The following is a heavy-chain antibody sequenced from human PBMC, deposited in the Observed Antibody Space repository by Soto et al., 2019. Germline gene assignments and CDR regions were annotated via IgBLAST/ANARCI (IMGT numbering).Heavy chain of an antibody. CDR3: ARGGVSTRTFDY. CDR1: GYNFAGYW. CDR2: IYPSDSDT. V-gene: IGHV5-51*01. J-gene: IGHJ4*02. D-gene: IGHD3-3*01. Sequence: GESLKISCKGSGYNFAGYWISCFRQMPGKGLELMGIIYPSDSDTRYRPSFQGQVTISADKSISSAYLQWSSLRASDTAMYYCARGGVSTRTFDYWGQGTPVTVSS.